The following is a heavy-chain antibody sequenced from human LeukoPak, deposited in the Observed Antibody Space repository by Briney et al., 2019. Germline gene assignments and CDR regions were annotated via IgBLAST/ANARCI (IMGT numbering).Heavy chain of an antibody. J-gene: IGHJ4*02. V-gene: IGHV3-23*01. CDR3: AKDRARGEFDY. CDR1: GFTFSSYA. Sequence: GGSLRLSCAASGFTFSSYARSWRPQAPGKGLEWVLAISGSGGSTYYADSVKGRFTISRDNSKNTLYLQMNSLRAEDTAVYYCAKDRARGEFDYWGQGTLVTVSS. CDR2: ISGSGGST. D-gene: IGHD3-16*01.